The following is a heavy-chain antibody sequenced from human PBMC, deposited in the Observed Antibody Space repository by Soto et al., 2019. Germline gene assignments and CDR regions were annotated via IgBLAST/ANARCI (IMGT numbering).Heavy chain of an antibody. V-gene: IGHV4-59*01. Sequence: SETLSLTCAVSGGSISSYYWSWIRQPPGKGLEWIGYIYYSGSTNYNPSLKSRVTISVDTSKNQFSLKLSSVTAADTAVYYCARGPSSQEVAAGYNWFDPWGQGTLVTVSS. CDR1: GGSISSYY. D-gene: IGHD2-15*01. CDR2: IYYSGST. CDR3: ARGPSSQEVAAGYNWFDP. J-gene: IGHJ5*02.